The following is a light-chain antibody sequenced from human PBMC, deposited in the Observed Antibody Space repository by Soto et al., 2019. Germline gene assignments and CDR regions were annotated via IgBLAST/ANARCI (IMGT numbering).Light chain of an antibody. CDR2: DAS. CDR3: QQRSNWPFI. CDR1: QSVSSY. V-gene: IGKV3-11*01. Sequence: EIVLTQSPASPSLSPGETATLSCRASQSVSSYLAWYQQKPGQVPRLLIYDASHRATGIPGRFSGSGSGTDFTLTISSLEPEDFAVYYCQQRSNWPFIFGQGTKVEIK. J-gene: IGKJ2*01.